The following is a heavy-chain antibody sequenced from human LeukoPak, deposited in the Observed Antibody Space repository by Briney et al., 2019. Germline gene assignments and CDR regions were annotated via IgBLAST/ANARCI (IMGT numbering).Heavy chain of an antibody. D-gene: IGHD3-22*01. Sequence: GGSLRLSCAASGFTFSSYGMHWVRQAPGKGLEWVAVISYVGSNKYYADSVKGRFTISRDNSKNTLYLQMNSLRAEDTAVYYCARGSYHDSSGYYPYYFDYWGQGTLVTVSS. CDR3: ARGSYHDSSGYYPYYFDY. CDR2: ISYVGSNK. V-gene: IGHV3-30*03. CDR1: GFTFSSYG. J-gene: IGHJ4*02.